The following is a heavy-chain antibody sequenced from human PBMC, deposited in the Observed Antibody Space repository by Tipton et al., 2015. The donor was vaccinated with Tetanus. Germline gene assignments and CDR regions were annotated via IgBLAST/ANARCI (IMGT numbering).Heavy chain of an antibody. CDR2: IYPSGST. J-gene: IGHJ4*02. D-gene: IGHD6-19*01. CDR1: RASMNSYY. V-gene: IGHV4-4*07. CDR3: ARERLGPVTGTRFFYDS. Sequence: LRLSCTVSRASMNSYYWTWIRQPAGKGLEWIGRIYPSGSTDYNPSLESRVSMSVDTSKNQCSLTLTYVTAADTALYYCARERLGPVTGTRFFYDSWGQGTRVVVSS.